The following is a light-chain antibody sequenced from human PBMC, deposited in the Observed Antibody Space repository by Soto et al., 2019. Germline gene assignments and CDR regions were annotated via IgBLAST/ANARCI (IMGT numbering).Light chain of an antibody. V-gene: IGKV3-20*01. CDR2: GES. CDR3: QHYHNWPPGRT. Sequence: IVLMQSPGTLSLSPRYRSTLSFLASQIVTSSYLAWYQQKPGQAPRLLIYGESSRATGIPARFSGSGSGTEFTLTISSLQSEDSALYYCQHYHNWPPGRTFGQGTKVDIK. J-gene: IGKJ1*01. CDR1: QIVTSSY.